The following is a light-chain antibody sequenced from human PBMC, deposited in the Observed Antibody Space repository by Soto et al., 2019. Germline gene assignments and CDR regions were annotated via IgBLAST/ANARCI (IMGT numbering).Light chain of an antibody. CDR3: QTWGTGIRV. CDR1: SGHSSYA. V-gene: IGLV4-69*01. CDR2: LNSDGSH. J-gene: IGLJ2*01. Sequence: QLVLTQSPSASASLGASVKLTCTLSSGHSSYAIAWHQQQPEKGPRYLMKLNSDGSHRKGDGIPDRFSGSSSGAERYLTISSLPAEDEADYYCQTWGTGIRVFGGGTKLTVL.